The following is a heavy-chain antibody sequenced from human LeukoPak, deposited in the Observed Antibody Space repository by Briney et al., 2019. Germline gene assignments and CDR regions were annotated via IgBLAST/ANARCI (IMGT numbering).Heavy chain of an antibody. CDR3: ARPPASNY. Sequence: GGSLRLSCTASGFTFSSFEMNWVRQAPGKGLEWVSYISSSGSTTYYADSVKGRFTISRDNAKNSLYLQMHSLRVEDTAVYYCARPPASNYWGQGTLVTVSS. CDR2: ISSSGSTT. J-gene: IGHJ4*02. CDR1: GFTFSSFE. V-gene: IGHV3-48*03.